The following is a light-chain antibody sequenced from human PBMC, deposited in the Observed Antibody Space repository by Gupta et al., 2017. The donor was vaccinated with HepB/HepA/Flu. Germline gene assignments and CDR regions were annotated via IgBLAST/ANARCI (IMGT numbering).Light chain of an antibody. CDR1: SSNIGNNY. J-gene: IGLJ3*02. CDR2: ENN. Sequence: PPPPSVSAAPGQKVTISCSGSSSNIGNNYVSWYQQLPGTAPKLLIYENNKRPSGIPDRFSGSKSGTSATLGITGLQTGDEADYYCATWDSSLSVGVFGGGTKLTVL. V-gene: IGLV1-51*02. CDR3: ATWDSSLSVGV.